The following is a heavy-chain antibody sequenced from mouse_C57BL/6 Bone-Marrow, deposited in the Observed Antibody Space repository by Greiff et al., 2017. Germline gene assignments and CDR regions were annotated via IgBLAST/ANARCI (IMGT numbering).Heavy chain of an antibody. CDR3: ARGVLRGWYFDV. Sequence: QVQLQQSGAELVKPGASVKISCKASGYAFSSYWMNWVKQRPGKGLEWIGQIYPGDGDTNYNGKFKGKATLTADKSSSTAYMQLSSLTSEDSAVYFCARGVLRGWYFDVWGTGTTVTVSS. CDR2: IYPGDGDT. D-gene: IGHD1-1*01. V-gene: IGHV1-80*01. CDR1: GYAFSSYW. J-gene: IGHJ1*03.